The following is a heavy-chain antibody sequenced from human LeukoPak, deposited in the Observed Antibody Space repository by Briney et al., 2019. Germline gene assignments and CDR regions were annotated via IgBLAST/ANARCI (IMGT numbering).Heavy chain of an antibody. D-gene: IGHD6-6*01. CDR2: ISRSGNTI. V-gene: IGHV3-48*03. Sequence: AGGSLRLSCAASEFTFTSYELNWVRQAPGKGLEWVSYISRSGNTISYADSVKGRFTISRDNAKNSLYLQVISLRAEDTAVYYCARGPSIAARYDAFDIWGPGTMVTVSS. J-gene: IGHJ3*02. CDR3: ARGPSIAARYDAFDI. CDR1: EFTFTSYE.